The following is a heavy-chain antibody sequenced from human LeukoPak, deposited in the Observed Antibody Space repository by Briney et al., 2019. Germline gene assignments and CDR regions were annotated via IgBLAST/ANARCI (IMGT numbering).Heavy chain of an antibody. Sequence: KPSETLSLTCTVSGGSINSYYWSWIRQPPGKGLEWIGYIYYSGNTYYNASLKSQVSISIDTSKNQFSLRLTSVTAADTAVYYCARQTGSGLFILPGGQGTLVTVSS. CDR2: IYYSGNT. V-gene: IGHV4-59*04. CDR1: GGSINSYY. CDR3: ARQTGSGLFILP. J-gene: IGHJ4*02. D-gene: IGHD3/OR15-3a*01.